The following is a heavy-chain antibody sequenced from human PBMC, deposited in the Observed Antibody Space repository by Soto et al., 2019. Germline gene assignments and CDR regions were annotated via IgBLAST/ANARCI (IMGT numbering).Heavy chain of an antibody. CDR1: GFTFSSYS. J-gene: IGHJ5*02. CDR3: ARAKYYYDSHTGGWFDP. D-gene: IGHD3-22*01. Sequence: EVQLVESGGGLVKPGGSLRLSCAASGFTFSSYSMNWVRQAPGKGLEWVSSISGSSSYIYYADSVKGRFTISRDNAKNSLDLQMNSLGAEDTAVYYCARAKYYYDSHTGGWFDPWGQGTLVTVSS. V-gene: IGHV3-21*01. CDR2: ISGSSSYI.